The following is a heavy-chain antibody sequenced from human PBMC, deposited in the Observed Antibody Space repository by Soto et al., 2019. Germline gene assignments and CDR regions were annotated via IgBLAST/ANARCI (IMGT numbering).Heavy chain of an antibody. Sequence: SETLSLTCAVSGGSISSGSYFWAWIRQPPGKGLEWIGSAHYSGSTHYNPSLKSRVTISVDTSKNQFSLKLSSATAADTAVYYCARQFWSGSGPYYYSYYYMDVWGKGTTVTVSS. D-gene: IGHD3-3*01. CDR2: AHYSGST. CDR1: GGSISSGSYF. V-gene: IGHV4-39*01. CDR3: ARQFWSGSGPYYYSYYYMDV. J-gene: IGHJ6*03.